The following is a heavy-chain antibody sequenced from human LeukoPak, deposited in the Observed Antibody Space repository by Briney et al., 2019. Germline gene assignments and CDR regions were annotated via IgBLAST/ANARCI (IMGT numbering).Heavy chain of an antibody. Sequence: SETLSLTCTVSGYSISSGYYWGWIRQPPGKGLEWIGSIYHSGSTYYNPSLKSRVTISVDTSKNQFSLKLSSVTAADTAVYYCARDNPTYGSGRDWFDPWGQGTLVTVSS. CDR2: IYHSGST. CDR1: GYSISSGYY. D-gene: IGHD3-10*01. V-gene: IGHV4-38-2*02. CDR3: ARDNPTYGSGRDWFDP. J-gene: IGHJ5*02.